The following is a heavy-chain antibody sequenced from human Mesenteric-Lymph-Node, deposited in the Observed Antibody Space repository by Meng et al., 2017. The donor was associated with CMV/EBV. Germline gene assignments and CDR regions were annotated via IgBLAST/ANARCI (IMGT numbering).Heavy chain of an antibody. CDR1: GFTFSSYS. CDR2: ISSSSSYI. Sequence: GGSLRLSCAASGFTFSSYSMNWVRQAPGKGLEWVSSISSSSSYIYYADSVKGRFTISRDNAKNSLYLQMNSLRAEDTAVYYCARTLYYDILTGYYAPYYYYGMDVWGQGTTVTVSS. CDR3: ARTLYYDILTGYYAPYYYYGMDV. J-gene: IGHJ6*02. D-gene: IGHD3-9*01. V-gene: IGHV3-21*04.